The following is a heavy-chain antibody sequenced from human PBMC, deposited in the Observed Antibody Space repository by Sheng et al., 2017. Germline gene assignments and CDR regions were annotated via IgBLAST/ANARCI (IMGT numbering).Heavy chain of an antibody. J-gene: IGHJ4*02. D-gene: IGHD4-17*01. CDR2: IYSGGTT. Sequence: EVQLVESGGGLVQPGGSLRLSCAASGFTVSSNYMSWVRQAPGKGLEWVSVIYSGGTTYYADSVKGRFTISRHNSKNTLYLQMTSLRAEDTAVYYCARGPADDYGDWGRDYWGQGTLVTVSS. CDR3: ARGPADDYGDWGRDY. CDR1: GFTVSSNY. V-gene: IGHV3-53*04.